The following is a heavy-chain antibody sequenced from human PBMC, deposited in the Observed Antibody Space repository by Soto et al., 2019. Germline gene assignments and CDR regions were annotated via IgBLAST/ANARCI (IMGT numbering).Heavy chain of an antibody. V-gene: IGHV1-8*01. CDR2: MNPNSGNT. D-gene: IGHD2-2*01. CDR1: GYTFTSYD. CDR3: AGDVQSPYYCSSTSCQHYYYMDV. Sequence: ASVKVSCKASGYTFTSYDINWVRQATGQGLEWMGWMNPNSGNTGYAQKFQGRVTMTRNTSISKAYMELSSLRSEDTAVYYCAGDVQSPYYCSSTSCQHYYYMDVWGKGTTVTVSS. J-gene: IGHJ6*03.